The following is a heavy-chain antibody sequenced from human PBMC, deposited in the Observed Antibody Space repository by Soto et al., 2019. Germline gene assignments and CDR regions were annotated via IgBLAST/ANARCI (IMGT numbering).Heavy chain of an antibody. CDR2: IKQDGTEK. V-gene: IGHV3-7*01. CDR1: GFTFSRYW. Sequence: PGGSLRLSFAASGFTFSRYWMNWVRQAPGKGLEWVANIKQDGTEKNYVDSVKGRFTISRDNARNSLYLQMDSLRAEDTAVYFCERGDTTMISGMDSFDIWGQGTMVTVSS. D-gene: IGHD5-18*01. J-gene: IGHJ3*02. CDR3: ERGDTTMISGMDSFDI.